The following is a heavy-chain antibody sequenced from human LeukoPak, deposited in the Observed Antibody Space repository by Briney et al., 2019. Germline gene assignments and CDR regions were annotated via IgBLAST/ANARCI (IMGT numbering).Heavy chain of an antibody. CDR1: GDSVSSNSVA. CDR3: ARDRWSYYFDY. J-gene: IGHJ4*02. D-gene: IGHD6-13*01. Sequence: SQTLSLTCAISGDSVSSNSVAWNWIRQSPSRGLEWLGRTYYRSRWYNDYAVSVKSRIAIDPDTSKNQFSLQLNSVTPEDTAVYYCARDRWSYYFDYWGQGALVTVSS. V-gene: IGHV6-1*01. CDR2: TYYRSRWYN.